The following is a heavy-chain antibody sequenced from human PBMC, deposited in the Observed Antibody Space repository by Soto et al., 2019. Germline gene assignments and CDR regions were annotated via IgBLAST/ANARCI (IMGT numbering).Heavy chain of an antibody. CDR1: GYSFTNYD. D-gene: IGHD1-26*01. CDR2: ISAHNGNK. CDR3: ARGLLAYFGMDV. Sequence: QLVQSGAEVKKPGASVKVSCKASGYSFTNYDISWVRQAPGQGLEWMAWISAHNGNKHYAEKFQGRVSTTTDTSPSTAYMEVRTLKTDDTAVYYCARGLLAYFGMDVWGQGTTVTVS. J-gene: IGHJ6*02. V-gene: IGHV1-18*01.